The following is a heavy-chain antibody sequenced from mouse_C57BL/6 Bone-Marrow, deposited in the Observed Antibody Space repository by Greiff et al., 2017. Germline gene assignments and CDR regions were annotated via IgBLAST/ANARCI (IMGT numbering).Heavy chain of an antibody. CDR3: ARESDSSYDYFDY. CDR2: INYDGSST. J-gene: IGHJ2*01. V-gene: IGHV5-16*01. CDR1: GFTFSDYY. D-gene: IGHD1-1*01. Sequence: EVHLVESEGGLVQPGSSMKLSCTASGFTFSDYYMAWVRQVPEKGLEWVANINYDGSSTYYLDSLKSRFIISRDNAKNILYLQKSSLKSEDTATYYGARESDSSYDYFDYGGQGTTLTVSS.